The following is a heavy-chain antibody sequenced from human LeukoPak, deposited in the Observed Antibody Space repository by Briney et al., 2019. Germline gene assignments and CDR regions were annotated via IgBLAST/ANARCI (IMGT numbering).Heavy chain of an antibody. CDR1: GYTFTSYG. V-gene: IGHV1-18*01. J-gene: IGHJ6*02. D-gene: IGHD6-6*01. Sequence: ASVKVSCKASGYTFTSYGISWVRQAPGQGLEWMGWISAYNGNTNYAQKLQGRVTMTTDTSTSTAYMELGSLRSDDTAVYYCARDREYSSSHYYYGMDVWGQGTTVTVSS. CDR2: ISAYNGNT. CDR3: ARDREYSSSHYYYGMDV.